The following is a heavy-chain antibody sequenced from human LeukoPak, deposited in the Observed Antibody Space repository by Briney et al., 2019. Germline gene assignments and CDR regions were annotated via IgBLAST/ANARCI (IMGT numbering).Heavy chain of an antibody. CDR2: ISSSSGIT. V-gene: IGHV3-48*02. Sequence: GGSLRLSCAASGFTFSGYSMNWARQAPGKGLEWVSYISSSSGITYYADSVKGRFTISRDNAKNSLYLQVNSLRDEDTAVYYCARGYFDSSGYYHLGYWGQGTLVTVSS. J-gene: IGHJ4*02. CDR1: GFTFSGYS. CDR3: ARGYFDSSGYYHLGY. D-gene: IGHD3-22*01.